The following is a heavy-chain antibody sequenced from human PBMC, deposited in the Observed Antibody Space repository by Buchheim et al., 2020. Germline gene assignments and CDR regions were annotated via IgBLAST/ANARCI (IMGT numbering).Heavy chain of an antibody. J-gene: IGHJ4*02. CDR1: GGSISSSSYY. D-gene: IGHD3-16*02. CDR2: IYYSGST. V-gene: IGHV4-39*01. Sequence: QLQLQESGPGLVKPSETLSLTCTVSGGSISSSSYYWGWIRQPPGKGLEWIGSIYYSGSTYYNPSLKSRVTISGDTSKHQFSLKLSSVTAADTAVYYCARHRDYVWGSYRYFYFDYWGQGTL. CDR3: ARHRDYVWGSYRYFYFDY.